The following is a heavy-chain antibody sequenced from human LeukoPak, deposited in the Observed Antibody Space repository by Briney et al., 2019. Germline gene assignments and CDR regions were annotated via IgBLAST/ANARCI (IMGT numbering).Heavy chain of an antibody. CDR2: ISGSGGST. D-gene: IGHD3-3*01. V-gene: IGHV3-23*01. CDR3: AKFWSGYYTWFDP. J-gene: IGHJ5*02. CDR1: GFTFSSYA. Sequence: AGGSLRLSCAASGFTFSSYAMTWVRQAPGKGLEWVSAISGSGGSTYYADSVKGRFTISRDNSKNTLYLQMNSLRAEDTAVYYCAKFWSGYYTWFDPWGQGTLVTVSS.